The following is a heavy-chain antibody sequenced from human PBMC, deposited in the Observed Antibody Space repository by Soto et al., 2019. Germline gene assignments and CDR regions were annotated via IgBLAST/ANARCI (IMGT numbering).Heavy chain of an antibody. Sequence: GGSLRLSCAASGFTFSSYAMHWVRQAPGKGLEWVSGISWNSGSIGYADSVKGRFTISRDNAKNTLYLQMNTLRAEDTAVYYCARDLGGSHDYWGRGTLVTVSS. CDR3: ARDLGGSHDY. D-gene: IGHD3-16*01. J-gene: IGHJ4*02. V-gene: IGHV3-9*01. CDR1: GFTFSSYA. CDR2: ISWNSGSI.